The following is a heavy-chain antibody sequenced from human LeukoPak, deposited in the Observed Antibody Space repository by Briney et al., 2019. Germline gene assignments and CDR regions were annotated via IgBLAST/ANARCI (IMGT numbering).Heavy chain of an antibody. Sequence: GGSLRLSCQASGFTFNNYAMSWVRQAPGMRLEWVSAISISGDSTYYRDSVKGRFTISRDNSKNTLFLQMNSLAAEDTAIYFCAKRRQSGIGSLYYFDSWGQGTLVTVSS. CDR3: AKRRQSGIGSLYYFDS. CDR2: ISISGDST. J-gene: IGHJ4*02. V-gene: IGHV3-23*01. D-gene: IGHD1-14*01. CDR1: GFTFNNYA.